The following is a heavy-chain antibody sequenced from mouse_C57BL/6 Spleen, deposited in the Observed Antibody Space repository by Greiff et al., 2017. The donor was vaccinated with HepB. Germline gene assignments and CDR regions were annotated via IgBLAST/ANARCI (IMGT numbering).Heavy chain of an antibody. J-gene: IGHJ3*01. D-gene: IGHD1-1*01. CDR1: GFSFNTYA. CDR2: IRSKSNNYAT. V-gene: IGHV10-1*01. Sequence: GGGLVQPKGSLKLSCAASGFSFNTYAMNWVRQAPGKGLEWVARIRSKSNNYATYYADSVKDRFTISRDDSESMLYLQMNNLKTEDTAMYYCVSTTPAYWGQGTLVTVSA. CDR3: VSTTPAY.